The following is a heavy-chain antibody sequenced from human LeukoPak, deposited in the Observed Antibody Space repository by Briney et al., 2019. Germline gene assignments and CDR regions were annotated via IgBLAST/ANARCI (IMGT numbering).Heavy chain of an antibody. CDR2: IQNSART. CDR1: GGSVNSGSYF. Sequence: SETLSLTCTVSGGSVNSGSYFWSWIRQPPGKGLEWIGYIQNSARTKYNPSLESRVTISVDSSKDQFSLRLSSVTAADTAVYYCATDYSNFYGMDVWGQGTTVTVSS. D-gene: IGHD4-11*01. CDR3: ATDYSNFYGMDV. J-gene: IGHJ6*02. V-gene: IGHV4-61*01.